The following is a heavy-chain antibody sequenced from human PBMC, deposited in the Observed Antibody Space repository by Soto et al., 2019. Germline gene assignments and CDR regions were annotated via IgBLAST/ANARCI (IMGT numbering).Heavy chain of an antibody. CDR1: GGSFSGYY. CDR2: INYSGST. V-gene: IGHV4-34*01. D-gene: IGHD3-10*01. Sequence: QVQLQQWGAGLLKPSETLSLTCAVDGGSFSGYYWSWIRQTPGKGLEWIGEINYSGSTNYNPSLKSRLTISIDTSKNQFSLKLSSVTAADTAMYYCARAPRWFGELEVRYFDYWGQGTLVTVSS. CDR3: ARAPRWFGELEVRYFDY. J-gene: IGHJ4*02.